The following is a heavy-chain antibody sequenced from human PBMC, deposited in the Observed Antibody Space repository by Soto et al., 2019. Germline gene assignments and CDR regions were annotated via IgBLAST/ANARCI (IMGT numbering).Heavy chain of an antibody. D-gene: IGHD3-3*01. CDR2: IDASGST. V-gene: IGHV4-4*07. CDR1: VGSIISYY. CDR3: ARGGHDFWSGPFDY. Sequence: SETLSLTCTFSVGSIISYYCNWIRQPAGKGLEWIGRIDASGSTDYNPSLKSRVTMSVDTSKNQFSLRLSSVTAADTAVYYCARGGHDFWSGPFDYWGQGNLVTVSS. J-gene: IGHJ4*02.